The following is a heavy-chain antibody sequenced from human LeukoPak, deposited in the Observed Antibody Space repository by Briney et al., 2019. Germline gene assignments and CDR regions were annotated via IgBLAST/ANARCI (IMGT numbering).Heavy chain of an antibody. CDR2: IYYSGST. Sequence: PSETLSLTCTVSGGSISSSSYYWGWIRQPPGKGLEWIGSIYYSGSTYYNPSLKSRVTISVDTSKNQFSLKLSSVTAADTAVYYCARHRAIVGVVIHYPSDAFDIWGQGTMVTVSS. CDR3: ARHRAIVGVVIHYPSDAFDI. D-gene: IGHD3-3*01. CDR1: GGSISSSSYY. V-gene: IGHV4-39*01. J-gene: IGHJ3*02.